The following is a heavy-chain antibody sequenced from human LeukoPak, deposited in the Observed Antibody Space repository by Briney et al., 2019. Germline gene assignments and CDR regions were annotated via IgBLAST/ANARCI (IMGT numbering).Heavy chain of an antibody. V-gene: IGHV3-33*01. J-gene: IGHJ4*02. Sequence: GGSLRLSCVASGFIFSNYGIHWVRQAPGKGLEWVAVIWYDGGNKYYADSVKGRFTISRDNSKNTLYLQMNSLRAEDTAVYYCARDLDRQGDGYNYHYFDYWGQGTLVTVSP. D-gene: IGHD5-24*01. CDR1: GFIFSNYG. CDR2: IWYDGGNK. CDR3: ARDLDRQGDGYNYHYFDY.